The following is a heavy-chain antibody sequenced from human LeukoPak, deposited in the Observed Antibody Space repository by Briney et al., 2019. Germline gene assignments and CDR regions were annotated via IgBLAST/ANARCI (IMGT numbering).Heavy chain of an antibody. CDR3: VKDHPRSMTMLSGGDH. Sequence: PSGGSLRLSCAASGFAFSSYAMSWIRQAPGKGLDWVSGISGSSGCTFYADSVQDRSIIFRDNSKNTLDLQMNSLRGEDTAVYYCVKDHPRSMTMLSGGDHWGQGTLVTVSS. J-gene: IGHJ4*02. CDR1: GFAFSSYA. D-gene: IGHD3-10*02. V-gene: IGHV3-23*01. CDR2: ISGSSGCT.